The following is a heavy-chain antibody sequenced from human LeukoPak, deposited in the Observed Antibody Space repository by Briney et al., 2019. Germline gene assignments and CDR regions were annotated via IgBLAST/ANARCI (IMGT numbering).Heavy chain of an antibody. V-gene: IGHV4-34*01. CDR2: INHSGST. CDR1: GGSLSGYY. D-gene: IGHD3-10*01. J-gene: IGHJ6*02. Sequence: SETLSLTCAVYGGSLSGYYWSWIRQPPGKGLEWIGEINHSGSTNYNPSLKSRVTISVDTSKNQFSLRLSSVTAADTAVYYCAGGRRMVRGVMNPTYGMDVWGQGTTVTVSS. CDR3: AGGRRMVRGVMNPTYGMDV.